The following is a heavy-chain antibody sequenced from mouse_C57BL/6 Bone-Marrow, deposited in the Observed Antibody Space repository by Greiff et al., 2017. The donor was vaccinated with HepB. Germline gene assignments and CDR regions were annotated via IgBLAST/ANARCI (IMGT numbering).Heavy chain of an antibody. Sequence: VHLVESGPGLVQPSQSLSITCTVSGFSLTSYGVHWVRQSPGKGLEWLGVIWSGGSTDYNAAFISRLSISKDNSKSQVFFKMNSLQADDTAIYYCAREGGTTDYYAMDYWGQGTSVTVSS. CDR2: IWSGGST. J-gene: IGHJ4*01. CDR3: AREGGTTDYYAMDY. D-gene: IGHD1-1*01. V-gene: IGHV2-2*01. CDR1: GFSLTSYG.